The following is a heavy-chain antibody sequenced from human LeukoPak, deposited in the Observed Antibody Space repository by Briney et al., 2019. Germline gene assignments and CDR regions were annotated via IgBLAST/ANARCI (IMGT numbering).Heavy chain of an antibody. CDR2: IIPIFGTA. D-gene: IGHD3-3*01. J-gene: IGHJ4*02. CDR1: GGTFSSYA. V-gene: IGHV1-69*13. Sequence: SVKVSCKASGGTFSSYAISWVRQAPGQGLEWMGGIIPIFGTANYAQKFQGRVTITADESTSTAYMELSSLRSEDTAVYYCARGDFWSGYTYYYDYWGQGTLVTVSS. CDR3: ARGDFWSGYTYYYDY.